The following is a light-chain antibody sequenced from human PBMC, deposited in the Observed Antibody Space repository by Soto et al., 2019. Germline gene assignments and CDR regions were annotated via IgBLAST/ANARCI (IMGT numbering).Light chain of an antibody. Sequence: QSVLSQPTSASGTPGQRVTISCSGSSTNIGSNYVYWYHHLPGTAPKLRMYQNNQRPSGVPDRFSGSKSGTSASLAISGLRSEDEADFYCASWDDSLSGYVFGTGTKLAVL. CDR2: QNN. V-gene: IGLV1-47*01. CDR3: ASWDDSLSGYV. CDR1: STNIGSNY. J-gene: IGLJ1*01.